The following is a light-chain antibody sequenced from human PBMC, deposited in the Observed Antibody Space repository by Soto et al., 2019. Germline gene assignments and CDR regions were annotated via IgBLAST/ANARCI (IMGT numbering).Light chain of an antibody. CDR3: QQYSSYPYT. CDR2: KAS. Sequence: DIQMTQSPSTLSASVGDRVTITCRASQSINNWLAWYQQRPGKAPKLLIYKASSLETGVPSRVSGSGSGTEFTLTISSLQPEDFATYYCQQYSSYPYTFGQGTKLEFK. CDR1: QSINNW. V-gene: IGKV1-5*03. J-gene: IGKJ2*01.